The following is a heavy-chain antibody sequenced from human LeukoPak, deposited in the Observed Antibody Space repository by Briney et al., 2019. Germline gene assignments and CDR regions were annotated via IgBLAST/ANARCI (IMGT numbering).Heavy chain of an antibody. J-gene: IGHJ4*02. D-gene: IGHD2-2*01. CDR1: GYTFTGYY. CDR3: ARDLPEEYQLQHPQFDY. Sequence: GASVKVSCKASGYTFTGYYMHWVRQAPGQGLEWMGWINPNSGGTNYAQKFQGRVTMTRDTSISTAYMEPSRLRSDDTAVYYCARDLPEEYQLQHPQFDYWGQGTLVTVSS. V-gene: IGHV1-2*02. CDR2: INPNSGGT.